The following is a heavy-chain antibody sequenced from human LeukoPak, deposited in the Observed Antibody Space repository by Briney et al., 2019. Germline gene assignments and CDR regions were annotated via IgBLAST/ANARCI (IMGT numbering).Heavy chain of an antibody. CDR3: ARHTSYGTDF. D-gene: IGHD2-8*01. J-gene: IGHJ4*02. Sequence: GESLKISCKGSGYSFSTYWIGWVRQMPGKGLEWMGIIYPRDSETRYSLSFQGQVTISGDKPISTAYLQWSSLKASDTAMYYCARHTSYGTDFWGQGTLVTVSS. CDR1: GYSFSTYW. CDR2: IYPRDSET. V-gene: IGHV5-51*01.